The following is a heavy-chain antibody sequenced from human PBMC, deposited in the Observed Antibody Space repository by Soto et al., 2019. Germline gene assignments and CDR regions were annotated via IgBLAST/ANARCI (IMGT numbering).Heavy chain of an antibody. J-gene: IGHJ6*03. Sequence: EVQLVESGGGLVKPGGSLRLSCAASGFTFSSYSMNWVRQAPGKGLEWVSSISSSSSYIYYADSVKGRFTISRDNAKNSLYLQMNSLRAEDTAVYYCAREGRGTIFGRPNPYYYYYMDVWGIGTTVTVSS. CDR1: GFTFSSYS. CDR3: AREGRGTIFGRPNPYYYYYMDV. V-gene: IGHV3-21*01. CDR2: ISSSSSYI. D-gene: IGHD3-3*01.